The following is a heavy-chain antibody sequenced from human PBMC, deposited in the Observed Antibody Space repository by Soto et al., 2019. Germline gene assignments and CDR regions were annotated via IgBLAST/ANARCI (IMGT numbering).Heavy chain of an antibody. CDR3: AKIRQTFYYYGMDV. V-gene: IGHV3-30*18. J-gene: IGHJ6*02. D-gene: IGHD3-16*01. CDR1: RFTLRGYG. CDR2: ISYDGSNK. Sequence: GGVPGLSPCPPRFTLRGYGIPPVRPGPGKGLEWVAVISYDGSNKYYADSVRGRFTISRDNSKNTLYLQMNSLRTEDTAVYYCAKIRQTFYYYGMDVWGQGTTVTVSS.